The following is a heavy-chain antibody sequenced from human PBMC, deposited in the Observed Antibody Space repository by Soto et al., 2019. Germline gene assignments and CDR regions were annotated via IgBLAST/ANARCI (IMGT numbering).Heavy chain of an antibody. CDR2: IYPGDSDV. V-gene: IGHV5-51*01. CDR3: ARQNYAGYGGYDSAFYT. Sequence: PGESLKISCQGSGYTFTTYGVGWVRQRPGKGLDGMGNIYPGDSDVKYSPSFQGQVTISVDKSISTAYLQWNSLKASDTAVYYCARQNYAGYGGYDSAFYTWGQGTLVTVSS. J-gene: IGHJ4*02. CDR1: GYTFTTYG. D-gene: IGHD5-12*01.